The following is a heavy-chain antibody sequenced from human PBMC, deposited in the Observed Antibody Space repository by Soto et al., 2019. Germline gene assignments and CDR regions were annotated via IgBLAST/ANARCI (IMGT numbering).Heavy chain of an antibody. CDR1: GGSISSGGYS. CDR3: ARASVFGVVIIGDWYFDL. V-gene: IGHV4-30-2*01. Sequence: SETLSLTCAVSGGSISSGGYSWSWIRQPPGKGLEWIGYIYHSGSTYYNPSLKSRVTISVDRSKNQFSLKLSSVTAADTAVYYCARASVFGVVIIGDWYFDLWGRGTLVTVSS. D-gene: IGHD3-3*01. J-gene: IGHJ2*01. CDR2: IYHSGST.